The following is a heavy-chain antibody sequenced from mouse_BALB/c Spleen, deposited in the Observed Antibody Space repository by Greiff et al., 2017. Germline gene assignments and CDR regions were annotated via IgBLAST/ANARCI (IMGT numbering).Heavy chain of an antibody. CDR1: GFTFSSYA. D-gene: IGHD1-1*01. Sequence: EVKLMESGGGLVKPGGSLKLSCAASGFTFSSYAMSWVRQTPEKRLEWVASISSGGSTYYPDSVKGRFTISRDNARNILYLQMSSLRSEDTAMYYCARDYYGQGYWGQGTTLTVSS. J-gene: IGHJ2*01. V-gene: IGHV5-6-5*01. CDR3: ARDYYGQGY. CDR2: ISSGGST.